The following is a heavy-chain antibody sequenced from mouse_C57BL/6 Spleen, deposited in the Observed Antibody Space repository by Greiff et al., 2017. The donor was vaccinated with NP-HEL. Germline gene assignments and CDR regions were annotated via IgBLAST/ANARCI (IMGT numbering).Heavy chain of an antibody. D-gene: IGHD2-3*01. Sequence: EVMLVESGGGLVQPGGSLSLSCAASGFTFTDYYMSWVRQPPGKALEWLGFIRNKANGYTTEYSASVKGRFTISRDNSQSILYLQMNALGAEDSATYYCARYRGWGFDYWGQGTTLTVSS. V-gene: IGHV7-3*01. J-gene: IGHJ2*01. CDR3: ARYRGWGFDY. CDR2: IRNKANGYTT. CDR1: GFTFTDYY.